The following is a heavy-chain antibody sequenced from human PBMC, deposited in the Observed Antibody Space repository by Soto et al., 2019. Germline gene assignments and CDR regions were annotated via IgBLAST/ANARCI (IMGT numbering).Heavy chain of an antibody. CDR2: IYYSGST. V-gene: IGHV4-59*01. CDR3: ARAGYSYGPFFDP. D-gene: IGHD5-18*01. CDR1: GGSISSYY. Sequence: SETLSLTCTVSGGSISSYYWSWIRQPPGKGLEWIGYIYYSGSTNYNPSPKSRVTISVDTSKNQFSLKLSSVTAADTAVYYCARAGYSYGPFFDPWGQGTLVTVSS. J-gene: IGHJ5*02.